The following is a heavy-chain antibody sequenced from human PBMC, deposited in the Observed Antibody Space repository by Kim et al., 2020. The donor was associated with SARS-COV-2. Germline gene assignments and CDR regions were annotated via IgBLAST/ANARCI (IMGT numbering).Heavy chain of an antibody. J-gene: IGHJ4*02. Sequence: SVKVSCKASGGTFSSYAISWVRQAPGQGLEWMGRIIPILGIANYAQKFQGRVTITADKSTSTAYMELSSLRSEDTAVYYCARPGGYSYDRILDYWGQGTLVTVSS. CDR3: ARPGGYSYDRILDY. CDR1: GGTFSSYA. CDR2: IIPILGIA. D-gene: IGHD5-18*01. V-gene: IGHV1-69*04.